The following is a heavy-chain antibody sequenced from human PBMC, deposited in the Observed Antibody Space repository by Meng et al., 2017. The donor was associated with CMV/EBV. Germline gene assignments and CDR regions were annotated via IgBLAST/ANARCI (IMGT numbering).Heavy chain of an antibody. CDR3: ARDRTQWIQLWLQSDY. CDR2: IIPIFGTA. CDR1: GGTFSSYA. V-gene: IGHV1-69*05. J-gene: IGHJ4*02. D-gene: IGHD5-18*01. Sequence: SVKVSCKASGGTFSSYAISWVRQAPGQGLEWMGGIIPIFGTANYAQKFQGRVTITTDESTSTAYMELSSLRSEDTAVYYCARDRTQWIQLWLQSDYWGQGTLVTVSS.